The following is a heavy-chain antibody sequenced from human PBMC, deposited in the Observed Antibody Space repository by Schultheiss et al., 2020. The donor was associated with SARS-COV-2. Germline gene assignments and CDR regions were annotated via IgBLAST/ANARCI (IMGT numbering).Heavy chain of an antibody. CDR2: ISYDGSNK. V-gene: IGHV3-30-3*01. CDR3: AKSFGTNSNYYYYGMDV. D-gene: IGHD4/OR15-4a*01. CDR1: GFTFSSYA. Sequence: GGSLRLSCAASGFTFSSYAMHWVRQAPGKGLEWVAVISYDGSNKYYADSVKGRFTISRDNSKNALFLQMSSLRAEDTAIYYCAKSFGTNSNYYYYGMDVWGQGTTVTVSS. J-gene: IGHJ6*02.